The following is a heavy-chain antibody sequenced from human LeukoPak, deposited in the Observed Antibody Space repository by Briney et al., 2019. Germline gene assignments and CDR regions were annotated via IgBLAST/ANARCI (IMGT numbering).Heavy chain of an antibody. V-gene: IGHV4-34*01. J-gene: IGHJ6*02. Sequence: SETLSLTCAVYGGSFSGYYWSWIRQPPGKGLEWIGEINHSGSTNYNPSLKSRVTISVDTSKNQFSLKLSSVTAADTAVYYCARGRRFGDPAIYYYYGMDVWGQGTTVTVSS. D-gene: IGHD3-10*01. CDR3: ARGRRFGDPAIYYYYGMDV. CDR2: INHSGST. CDR1: GGSFSGYY.